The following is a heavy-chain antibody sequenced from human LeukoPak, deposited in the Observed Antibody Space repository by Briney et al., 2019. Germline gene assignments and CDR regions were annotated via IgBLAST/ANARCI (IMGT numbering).Heavy chain of an antibody. CDR2: IGPSSSISYLST. J-gene: IGHJ4*02. CDR3: AREDVVVPAAMTWDYYGSGSYIDY. D-gene: IGHD2-2*01. CDR1: GFSLGDFN. Sequence: GGSLRLSCVAYGFSLGDFNMIWVRQAPGKGLEWLSYIGPSSSISYLSTYYAQSAKGRFTISRDNSKNTLYLQMNSLRAEDTAVYYCAREDVVVPAAMTWDYYGSGSYIDYWGQGTLVTVSS. V-gene: IGHV3-48*01.